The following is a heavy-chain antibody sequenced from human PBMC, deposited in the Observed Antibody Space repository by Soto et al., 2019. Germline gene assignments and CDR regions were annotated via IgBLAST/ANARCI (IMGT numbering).Heavy chain of an antibody. Sequence: EVQLLESGGGLVQPGGSLRLSCAASGFTFSSYAMNWVRQAPGKGLEWVSAISPSVGSTYYADSVKGRFTISRDNSKNTLYLPMNGLRAEDTAVYYCAKAGSYSYFDYWGQGTLVTVSS. J-gene: IGHJ4*02. CDR2: ISPSVGST. V-gene: IGHV3-23*01. CDR1: GFTFSSYA. D-gene: IGHD3-10*01. CDR3: AKAGSYSYFDY.